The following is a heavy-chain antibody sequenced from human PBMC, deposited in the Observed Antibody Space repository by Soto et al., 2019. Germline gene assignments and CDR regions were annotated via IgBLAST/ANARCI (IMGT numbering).Heavy chain of an antibody. Sequence: GASVKVSCKASGYTFTSYYMHWVRQAPGQGLEWMGIINPSGGSTSYAQKFQGRVTMTRDTSTSTVYMELRSLRSEDTAVYYCARTYCSGGSCYGIDPWGQGTLVTSPQ. V-gene: IGHV1-46*01. D-gene: IGHD2-15*01. CDR2: INPSGGST. J-gene: IGHJ5*02. CDR1: GYTFTSYY. CDR3: ARTYCSGGSCYGIDP.